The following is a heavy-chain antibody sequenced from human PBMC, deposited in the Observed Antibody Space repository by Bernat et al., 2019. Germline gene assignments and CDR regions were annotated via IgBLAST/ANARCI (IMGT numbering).Heavy chain of an antibody. Sequence: QVQLVQSGAEVKKPGASVRVSRKASGYSFTSYYMHWVRQAPGQGLEWMGMINPSGGSTSYAQKFQGRVTMTTDTSTSTVYMDLSSLRSEDTAVYYCARNSASGLDYWGQGTLVSVSS. J-gene: IGHJ4*02. CDR1: GYSFTSYY. V-gene: IGHV1-46*03. D-gene: IGHD4-23*01. CDR3: ARNSASGLDY. CDR2: INPSGGST.